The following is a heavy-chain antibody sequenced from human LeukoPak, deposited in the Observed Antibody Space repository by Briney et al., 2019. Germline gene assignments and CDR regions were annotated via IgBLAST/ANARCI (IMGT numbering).Heavy chain of an antibody. CDR3: ATLPYYYDSSGYS. Sequence: PSETLSLTCAVYGGSFSGYYWSWIRQPPGKGLEWIGEINHSGSTNYSPSLKSRVTISVDTSKNQFSLKLSSVTAADTAVYYCATLPYYYDSSGYSWGQGTLVTVSS. CDR1: GGSFSGYY. V-gene: IGHV4-34*01. CDR2: INHSGST. J-gene: IGHJ4*02. D-gene: IGHD3-22*01.